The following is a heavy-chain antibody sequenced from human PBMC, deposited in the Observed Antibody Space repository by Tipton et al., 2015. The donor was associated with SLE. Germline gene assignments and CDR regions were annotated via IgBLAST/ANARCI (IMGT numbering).Heavy chain of an antibody. CDR2: IYYSGGT. J-gene: IGHJ4*02. Sequence: LRLSCTVSGGSISSSYWSWIRQPPGKGLEGIGYIYYSGGTNYSPSLRSRVTISIDTSRNQFSLKLSSVTAADTAVYYRARGGGWGWTYYFDYWGQGTLVTVSS. CDR3: ARGGGWGWTYYFDY. V-gene: IGHV4-59*01. CDR1: GGSISSSY. D-gene: IGHD7-27*01.